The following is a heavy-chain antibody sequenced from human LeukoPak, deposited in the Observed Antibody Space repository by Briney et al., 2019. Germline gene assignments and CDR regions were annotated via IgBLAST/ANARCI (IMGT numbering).Heavy chain of an antibody. CDR3: ARDQTYSYGYDY. D-gene: IGHD5-18*01. Sequence: SVKVSCKASGGTFSSYAISWVRQAPGQGLEWMGRIIPILGIANYAQKFQGRVTITADKSTSTAYMELSSLRSEDMAVYYCARDQTYSYGYDYWGQGTLVTVSS. J-gene: IGHJ4*02. V-gene: IGHV1-69*04. CDR2: IIPILGIA. CDR1: GGTFSSYA.